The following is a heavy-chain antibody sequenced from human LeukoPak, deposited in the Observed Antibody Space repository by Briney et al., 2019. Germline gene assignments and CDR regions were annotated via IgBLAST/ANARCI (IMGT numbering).Heavy chain of an antibody. V-gene: IGHV3-30*03. CDR1: GFTFSSYG. CDR3: ARGDENYYGSGSQDY. Sequence: GGSLRLSCAVSGFTFSSYGMHWVRQAPGKGLEWVAVISYDGSNKYYADSVKGRFTISRDNSKNTLYLQMNSLRAEDTAVYYCARGDENYYGSGSQDYWGQGTLVTVSS. D-gene: IGHD3-10*01. CDR2: ISYDGSNK. J-gene: IGHJ4*02.